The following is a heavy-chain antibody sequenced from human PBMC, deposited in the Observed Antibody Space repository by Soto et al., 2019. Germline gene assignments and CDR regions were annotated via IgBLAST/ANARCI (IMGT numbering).Heavy chain of an antibody. V-gene: IGHV1-69*12. CDR1: GGTFSSYA. CDR2: IIPIFGTA. CDR3: AGEPIAVADRYYYYGMDV. D-gene: IGHD6-19*01. Sequence: QVQLVQSGAEVKKPGSSVKVSCKASGGTFSSYAISWVRQAPGQGLEWMGGIIPIFGTANYAQKFQGRVTITADESTSTAYMELSSLRSEDTAVYYCAGEPIAVADRYYYYGMDVWGQGTTVTVSS. J-gene: IGHJ6*02.